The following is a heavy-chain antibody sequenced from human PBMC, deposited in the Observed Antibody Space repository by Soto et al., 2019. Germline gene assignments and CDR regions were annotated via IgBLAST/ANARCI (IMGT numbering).Heavy chain of an antibody. CDR3: AREIGVATYSFGD. D-gene: IGHD5-12*01. CDR2: ISSSSGYI. V-gene: IGHV3-21*01. Sequence: PGGSLRLSCAASGFTFSSYSMNWVRQAPGKGLEWVSSISSSSGYIYYADSVKGRFTISRDNAKNSLYLQMNSLRAEDTAVYYCAREIGVATYSFGDWGQGTLVTVSS. CDR1: GFTFSSYS. J-gene: IGHJ4*02.